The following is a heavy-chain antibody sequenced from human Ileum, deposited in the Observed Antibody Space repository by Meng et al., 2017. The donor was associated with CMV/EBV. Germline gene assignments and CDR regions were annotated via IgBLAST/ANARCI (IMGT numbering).Heavy chain of an antibody. CDR3: ARRDFHPKYTGMDV. CDR2: IKPYNGDT. J-gene: IGHJ6*02. V-gene: IGHV1-18*01. CDR1: GYTFTSHG. D-gene: IGHD1-1*01. Sequence: ASAQVSCKASGYTFTSHGINWVRQDPGQERELMGWIKPYNGDTHYVQKVQGRVTMTTDTSTSTAYMQLRSLRFDDTAIYYCARRDFHPKYTGMDVWGQGTPVTVSS.